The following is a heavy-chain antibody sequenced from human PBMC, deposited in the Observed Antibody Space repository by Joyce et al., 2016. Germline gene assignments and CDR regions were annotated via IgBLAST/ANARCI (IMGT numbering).Heavy chain of an antibody. D-gene: IGHD6-6*01. J-gene: IGHJ3*02. Sequence: DVQLEQSGAEVKKPGESLNISCKASGYTYTGYWIAWVRQMPGKGLEWMGIIYPGDSDTTDSPSCQGQVTISVDKSISTAYLQWSTLKASDTAIYYCARATIAPRTRAFDIWGQGTMVIVSS. CDR3: ARATIAPRTRAFDI. CDR2: IYPGDSDT. CDR1: GYTYTGYW. V-gene: IGHV5-51*01.